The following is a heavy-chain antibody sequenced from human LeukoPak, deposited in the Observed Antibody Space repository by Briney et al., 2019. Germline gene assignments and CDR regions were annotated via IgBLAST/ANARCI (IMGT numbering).Heavy chain of an antibody. V-gene: IGHV4-38-2*01. CDR2: ISQSGST. J-gene: IGHJ4*02. D-gene: IGHD3-22*01. Sequence: SETLSLTCAVSGYSISSAYYWGWIRQPPGKGLESIGTISQSGSTYYNRSLKERRTLSVDPSKHQFSLKLSSVTDADTAVYYCASLLQYYYDTSGYYGFDYWGQGTLVTVSS. CDR1: GYSISSAYY. CDR3: ASLLQYYYDTSGYYGFDY.